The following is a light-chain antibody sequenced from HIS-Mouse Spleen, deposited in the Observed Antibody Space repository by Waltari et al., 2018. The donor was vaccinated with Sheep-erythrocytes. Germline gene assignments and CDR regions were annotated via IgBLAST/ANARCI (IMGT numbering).Light chain of an antibody. CDR1: SSDVGGYNY. Sequence: QSALTQPRSVSGSPGQSVTIPCTGTSSDVGGYNYVPWYQQHPGKAHKLMIYDVSKRPSWVPDRFSGSKSGNTASLTISGLQAEDEADYYCCSYAGSYTFWVFGGGTKLTVL. CDR2: DVS. V-gene: IGLV2-11*01. CDR3: CSYAGSYTFWV. J-gene: IGLJ3*02.